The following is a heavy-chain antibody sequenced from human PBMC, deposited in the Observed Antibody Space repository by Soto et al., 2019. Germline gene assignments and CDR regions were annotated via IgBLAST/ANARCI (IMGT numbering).Heavy chain of an antibody. V-gene: IGHV3-53*01. CDR1: GFTVSSNY. J-gene: IGHJ4*02. D-gene: IGHD6-13*01. CDR2: IYSGGST. CDR3: ARGYSSSWYVGLGY. Sequence: GGSLRLSCAASGFTVSSNYMSWVRQAPGKGLEWVSLIYSGGSTYYADSVKGRFTISRDNSKNTLYLQMSSLRAEDTAVYYCARGYSSSWYVGLGYWGQGTLVIVSS.